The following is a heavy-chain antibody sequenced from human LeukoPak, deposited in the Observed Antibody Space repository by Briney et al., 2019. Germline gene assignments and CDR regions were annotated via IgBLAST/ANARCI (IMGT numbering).Heavy chain of an antibody. V-gene: IGHV4-4*07. J-gene: IGHJ4*02. Sequence: SETLSLTCTVSGGSISSYYWSWIRQPAGKGLEWIGRIYTSGSTNYNPSLKSRVTMTVDTSKNQFSLKLSSLTAADPAAYYCPRPTGVTVTFDYWGRGTRFPVPS. CDR2: IYTSGST. CDR1: GGSISSYY. CDR3: PRPTGVTVTFDY. D-gene: IGHD4-23*01.